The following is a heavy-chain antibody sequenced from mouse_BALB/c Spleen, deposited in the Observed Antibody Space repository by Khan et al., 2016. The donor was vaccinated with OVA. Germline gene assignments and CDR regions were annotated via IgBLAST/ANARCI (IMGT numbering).Heavy chain of an antibody. D-gene: IGHD2-14*01. J-gene: IGHJ4*01. CDR3: ARAYCRYDGYYAMDY. Sequence: QVQLKESGPGPVAPSQSLSITCTVSGFSLSRYNIHWIRQPPGKGLEWLGMIWGGGGTDYNSTLKSRLSISKDNSKSQVFLKMNSLQTDDTAMYYCARAYCRYDGYYAMDYWGQGTSVTVSS. CDR1: GFSLSRYN. CDR2: IWGGGGT. V-gene: IGHV2-6-4*01.